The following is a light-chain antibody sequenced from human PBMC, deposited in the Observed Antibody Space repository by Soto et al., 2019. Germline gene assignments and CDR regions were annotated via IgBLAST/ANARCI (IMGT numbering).Light chain of an antibody. CDR1: QSISSW. CDR3: QQYNSYSVT. Sequence: DIQMTQCPSTLSASVGDRVTITCRASQSISSWLAWYQQKPGQAPKLLIYKASSVESGVPSRFSGSGSGTEFTLTISSLQPDDFATYYCQQYNSYSVTFGQGTKLEIK. J-gene: IGKJ2*01. V-gene: IGKV1-5*03. CDR2: KAS.